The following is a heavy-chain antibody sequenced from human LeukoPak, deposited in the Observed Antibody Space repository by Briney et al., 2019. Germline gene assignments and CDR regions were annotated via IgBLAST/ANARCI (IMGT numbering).Heavy chain of an antibody. Sequence: GGSLRLSCAASGFSFGSYAMGWTRQAPGQGLEWVSAISGSGSHANYAESVKGRFTISRDNSKSTLYLQMHSLIAADTAVYYCGSGPVGTTVPWGQGTLVTVSS. V-gene: IGHV3-23*01. D-gene: IGHD1-1*01. J-gene: IGHJ5*02. CDR2: ISGSGSHA. CDR1: GFSFGSYA. CDR3: GSGPVGTTVP.